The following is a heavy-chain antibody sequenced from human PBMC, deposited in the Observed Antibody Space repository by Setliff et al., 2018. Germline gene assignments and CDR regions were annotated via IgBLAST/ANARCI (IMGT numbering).Heavy chain of an antibody. J-gene: IGHJ4*02. CDR1: GGSISNSTFY. V-gene: IGHV4-39*07. CDR2: INYYGSIFDDGTTYST. D-gene: IGHD6-6*01. Sequence: LSLTCTVSGGSISNSTFYWGWIRQPPGKGLEWIGSINYYGSIFDDGTTYSTYYNPSLKSRATISIDTSKSQFSLMLTSVTAADTAIYYCARGRNVAARLLDSWGQGTLVTVSS. CDR3: ARGRNVAARLLDS.